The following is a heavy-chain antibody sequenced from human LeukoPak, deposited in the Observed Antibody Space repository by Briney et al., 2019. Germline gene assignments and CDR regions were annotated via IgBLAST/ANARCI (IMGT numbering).Heavy chain of an antibody. V-gene: IGHV1-46*01. CDR3: ARASARLTPFDY. CDR1: GYTFTSYY. J-gene: IGHJ4*02. CDR2: INPSGGST. Sequence: ASVKVSCKASGYTFTSYYMHWVRQAPGQGLEWMGIINPSGGSTSYAQKFQGRVTMTRDTSTSTAYMELSSLRSEDTAVYYCARASARLTPFDYWGQGTLVTVSS.